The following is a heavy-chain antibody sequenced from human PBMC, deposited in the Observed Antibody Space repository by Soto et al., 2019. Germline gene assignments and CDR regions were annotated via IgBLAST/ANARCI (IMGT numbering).Heavy chain of an antibody. CDR1: GFTFSSYS. CDR3: AREFHGGIAVAAYYFDY. V-gene: IGHV3-21*01. CDR2: ISSSSSYI. D-gene: IGHD6-19*01. Sequence: GGSLRLSCAASGFTFSSYSMNWVRQAPGKGLEWVSSISSSSSYIYYADSVKGRFTISRDNAKNSLYLQMNSLRAEDTAVYYCAREFHGGIAVAAYYFDYWGQGTLVTVSS. J-gene: IGHJ4*02.